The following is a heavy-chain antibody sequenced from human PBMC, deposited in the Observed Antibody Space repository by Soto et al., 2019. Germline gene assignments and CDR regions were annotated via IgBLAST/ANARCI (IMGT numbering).Heavy chain of an antibody. Sequence: SETLSLTCTVSNDSIRSGTYYWAWIRQPPGRGLEWIGSLSYLGTTDYNPSLKSRVTISKDASKSQFSLKLSSVTAADTAVYYCATGRSDSGGYEAHFGGRGTLVTVPS. V-gene: IGHV4-39*01. CDR3: ATGRSDSGGYEAHF. CDR2: LSYLGTT. J-gene: IGHJ4*02. D-gene: IGHD6-19*01. CDR1: NDSIRSGTYY.